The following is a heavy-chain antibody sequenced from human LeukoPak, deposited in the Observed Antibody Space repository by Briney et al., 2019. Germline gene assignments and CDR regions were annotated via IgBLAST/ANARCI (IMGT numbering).Heavy chain of an antibody. D-gene: IGHD1-26*01. V-gene: IGHV4-31*03. J-gene: IGHJ4*02. Sequence: SQTLSLTCTVSGGSISSGNYYWNWIRQHPGKGLEWIGYIYYSGSTYYNPSLKSRVNISVDTSKNQFSLKLNSVTAADTAVYYCARKGKVGATGYYLDYWGQGTLVTVSS. CDR1: GGSISSGNYY. CDR2: IYYSGST. CDR3: ARKGKVGATGYYLDY.